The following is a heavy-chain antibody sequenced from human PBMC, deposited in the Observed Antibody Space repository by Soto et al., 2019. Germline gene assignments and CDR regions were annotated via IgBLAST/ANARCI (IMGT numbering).Heavy chain of an antibody. CDR3: AKAGGIAVPGSHLDQ. CDR1: GFTFSSYA. V-gene: IGHV3-23*01. D-gene: IGHD6-19*01. J-gene: IGHJ4*02. CDR2: ITGTGGST. Sequence: EVQLLESGGGSVQPGGSLRLSCAASGFTFSSYAMNWVRQAPGKGLEWVSAITGTGGSTNYADSVEGRFTISIDNSRNTLYLQMSSLRAEDTAVYYCAKAGGIAVPGSHLDQWGQGILVTVSS.